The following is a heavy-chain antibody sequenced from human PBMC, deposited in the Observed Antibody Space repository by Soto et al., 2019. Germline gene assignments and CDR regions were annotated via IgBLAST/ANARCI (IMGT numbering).Heavy chain of an antibody. CDR3: ARDQGYYDSSGSLDY. V-gene: IGHV3-33*01. Sequence: VAVIWYDGSNKYYADSVKGRFTISRDNSKNTLYLQMNSLRAEDTAVYYCARDQGYYDSSGSLDYWGQGTLVTVSS. D-gene: IGHD3-22*01. J-gene: IGHJ4*02. CDR2: IWYDGSNK.